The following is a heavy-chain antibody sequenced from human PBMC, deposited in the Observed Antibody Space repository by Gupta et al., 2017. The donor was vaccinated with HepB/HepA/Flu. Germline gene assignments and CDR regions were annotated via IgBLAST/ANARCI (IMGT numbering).Heavy chain of an antibody. CDR3: ARDQGYSGYGSGRANWFDP. J-gene: IGHJ5*02. CDR1: GFTFSSYA. D-gene: IGHD5-12*01. V-gene: IGHV3-30-3*01. Sequence: QVQLVESGGGVVQPGRSLRLSCAASGFTFSSYAMHWVRQAPGKGLEWVAVISYDGSNKYYADSVKGRFTISRDNSKNTLYLQMNSLRAEDTAVYYCARDQGYSGYGSGRANWFDPWGQGTLVTASS. CDR2: ISYDGSNK.